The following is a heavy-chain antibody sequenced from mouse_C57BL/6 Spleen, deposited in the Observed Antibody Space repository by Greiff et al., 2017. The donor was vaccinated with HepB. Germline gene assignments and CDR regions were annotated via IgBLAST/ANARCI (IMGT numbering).Heavy chain of an antibody. Sequence: EVQLQQPGAELVKPGASVKMSCKASGYTFTDYNMHWVKQSHGKSLEWIGYINPNNGGTSYNQKFKGKATLTVNKSSSTAYMELRSLTSEDSAVYYCARVGTSSFAYWGQGTLVTVSA. CDR2: INPNNGGT. CDR3: ARVGTSSFAY. D-gene: IGHD3-3*01. CDR1: GYTFTDYN. V-gene: IGHV1-22*01. J-gene: IGHJ3*01.